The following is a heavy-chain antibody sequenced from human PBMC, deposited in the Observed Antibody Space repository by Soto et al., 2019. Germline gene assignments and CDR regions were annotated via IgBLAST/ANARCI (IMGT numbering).Heavy chain of an antibody. J-gene: IGHJ6*02. D-gene: IGHD6-13*01. CDR1: GLTFSSFA. V-gene: IGHV3-23*01. Sequence: PRLSCAASGLTFSSFAMSWVRQAPGKGLEWVSGISGSGGSTYHADSVKGRFIISRDNSKNMLYLQMNSVRAEDTAVYYCAKGHSSSPSPQYYYYGMDVWGQGTTVTVSS. CDR3: AKGHSSSPSPQYYYYGMDV. CDR2: ISGSGGST.